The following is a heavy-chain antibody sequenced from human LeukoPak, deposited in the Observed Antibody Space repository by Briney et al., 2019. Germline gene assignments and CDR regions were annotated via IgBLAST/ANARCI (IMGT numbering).Heavy chain of an antibody. CDR1: GFIFRNYG. CDR3: AEGGTWSPSQWAFDF. CDR2: ISDGGTHL. Sequence: PGGSLRLSCAGSGFIFRNYGMHWVRQAPGQGLQWVAVISDGGTHLYYADSVKGRFTISRDNSESTMYLQMNSLRVEDTAVYYWAEGGTWSPSQWAFDFWGQGTMVTVSS. J-gene: IGHJ3*01. V-gene: IGHV3-30*03. D-gene: IGHD1-26*01.